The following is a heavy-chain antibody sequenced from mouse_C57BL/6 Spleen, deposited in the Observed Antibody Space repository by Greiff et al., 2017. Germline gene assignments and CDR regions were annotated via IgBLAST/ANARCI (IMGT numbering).Heavy chain of an antibody. D-gene: IGHD1-1*01. J-gene: IGHJ3*01. CDR3: AREGILRSLAY. CDR2: ISSGSSTI. CDR1: GFTFSDYG. V-gene: IGHV5-17*01. Sequence: EVHLVESGGGLVKPGGSLKLSCAASGFTFSDYGMHWVRQAPEKGLEWVAYISSGSSTIYYADTVKGRFTISRDNAKNTLFLQMTSLRSEDTAMYYCAREGILRSLAYWGQGTLVTVSA.